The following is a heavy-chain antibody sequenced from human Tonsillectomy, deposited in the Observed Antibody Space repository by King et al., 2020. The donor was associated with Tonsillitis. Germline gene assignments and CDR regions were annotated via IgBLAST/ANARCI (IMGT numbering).Heavy chain of an antibody. V-gene: IGHV5-51*01. D-gene: IGHD1-1*01. CDR2: IYTGDSDT. CDR1: IYRFTNFW. Sequence: QLVQSGTEVKKPGESLKISCKGSIYRFTNFWIGWVRQMPGKGLEWMGIIYTGDSDTRYSPSFQGQVTISANKSISTAYLHWSSLKASDTAIYYCTSRSGTFSDDAFDIWGQGTMVTVSS. J-gene: IGHJ3*02. CDR3: TSRSGTFSDDAFDI.